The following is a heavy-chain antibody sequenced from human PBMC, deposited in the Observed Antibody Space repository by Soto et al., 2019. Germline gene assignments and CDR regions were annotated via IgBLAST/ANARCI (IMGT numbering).Heavy chain of an antibody. Sequence: QVQVQESGPGLVKPSETLSLNCSVSGGSLSGYYWSWIRQPPGKGLEWIGYVYYSGNTKYNPSLKSRVTISVDRPENQFSLRLSSVTAADTAVYFCACTTFRSSGPSLGQFDYCGQGAQVTVSS. D-gene: IGHD3-22*01. CDR3: ACTTFRSSGPSLGQFDY. CDR1: GGSLSGYY. J-gene: IGHJ4*02. V-gene: IGHV4-59*08. CDR2: VYYSGNT.